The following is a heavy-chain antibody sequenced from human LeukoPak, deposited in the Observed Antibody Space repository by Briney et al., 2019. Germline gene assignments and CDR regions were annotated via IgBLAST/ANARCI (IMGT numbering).Heavy chain of an antibody. V-gene: IGHV3-30*07. J-gene: IGHJ4*02. Sequence: GGSLRLSCAASGFTFSRYSMHWVRQAPGKGLEWVAVISYDGSKKYYADSVKGRFTISRDNAKNSLYLQMNSLGAEDTAVYYCARDYPAFYGDYCVDYWGQGTLVTVSS. D-gene: IGHD4-17*01. CDR3: ARDYPAFYGDYCVDY. CDR1: GFTFSRYS. CDR2: ISYDGSKK.